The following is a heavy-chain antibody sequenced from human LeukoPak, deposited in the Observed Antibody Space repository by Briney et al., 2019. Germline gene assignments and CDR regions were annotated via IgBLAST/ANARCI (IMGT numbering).Heavy chain of an antibody. CDR2: INPSGGDT. J-gene: IGHJ5*02. D-gene: IGHD2-2*01. Sequence: ASVKVSCKASGYTFTRYFIHWVRQAPGQGLEWMGIINPSGGDTTYAQKFQGRITMTRDTSTSTVYMELSSLGSEDTAVYYCATRTCSSSDCYFNWLDPWGQGTLVTVSS. CDR1: GYTFTRYF. CDR3: ATRTCSSSDCYFNWLDP. V-gene: IGHV1-46*03.